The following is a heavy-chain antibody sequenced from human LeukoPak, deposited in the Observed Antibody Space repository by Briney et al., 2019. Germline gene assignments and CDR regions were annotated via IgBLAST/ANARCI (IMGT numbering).Heavy chain of an antibody. CDR1: GGSISSSSYY. CDR3: ARHHIALMVAAFDI. CDR2: IYYSGST. D-gene: IGHD3-10*01. Sequence: PSETLSLTCTVSGGSISSSSYYWGWIRQPPGKGLEWIGYIYYSGSTYYNPSLKSRVTISVDTSKNQFSLRLSSVTAADTAVYYCARHHIALMVAAFDIWGQGTMVTVSS. J-gene: IGHJ3*02. V-gene: IGHV4-31*03.